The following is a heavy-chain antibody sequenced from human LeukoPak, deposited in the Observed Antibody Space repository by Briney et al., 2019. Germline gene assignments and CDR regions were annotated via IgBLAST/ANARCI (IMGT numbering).Heavy chain of an antibody. CDR2: ISGSGGST. D-gene: IGHD6-19*01. Sequence: GGTLRLSCAASGFTFSSYGMSWVRQAPGKGLEWVSAISGSGGSTYYADSVKGRFTISRDNSKNTLYLQMNSLRAGDTAVYYCAKAVAVAGNWFDPWGQGTLVTVSS. V-gene: IGHV3-23*01. CDR3: AKAVAVAGNWFDP. J-gene: IGHJ5*02. CDR1: GFTFSSYG.